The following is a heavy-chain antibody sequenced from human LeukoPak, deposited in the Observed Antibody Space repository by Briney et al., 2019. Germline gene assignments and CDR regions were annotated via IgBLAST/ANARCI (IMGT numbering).Heavy chain of an antibody. D-gene: IGHD3-3*01. V-gene: IGHV3-23*01. J-gene: IGHJ4*02. CDR1: GFTFSSYA. Sequence: PGGSLRLSCAASGFTFSSYAMSWVRQAPGKGLEWVSAISGSGGSTYYADSVKGRFTISRDNSKKPLDLQMNSLRAEDTAVYYCAKQGKSTIFGVVSSIDYWGQGTLVTVSS. CDR2: ISGSGGST. CDR3: AKQGKSTIFGVVSSIDY.